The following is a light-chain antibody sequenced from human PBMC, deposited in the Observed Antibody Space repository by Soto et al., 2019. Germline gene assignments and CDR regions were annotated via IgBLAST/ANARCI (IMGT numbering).Light chain of an antibody. J-gene: IGLJ1*01. CDR2: DVS. CDR3: SSSTSSSTLYV. CDR1: SSDVGGYNY. Sequence: QSALTQPASVSGSPGQSITISCTGTSSDVGGYNYVSWYQQHPGKAPKLMIYDVSNRPSGVSNRFSGSKSGNTASLTISGLQAEDEADYYCSSSTSSSTLYVFGTGTKATVL. V-gene: IGLV2-14*01.